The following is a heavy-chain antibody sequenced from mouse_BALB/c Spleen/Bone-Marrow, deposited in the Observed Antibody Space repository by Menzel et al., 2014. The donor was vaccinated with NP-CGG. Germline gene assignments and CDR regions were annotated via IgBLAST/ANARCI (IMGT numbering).Heavy chain of an antibody. D-gene: IGHD2-2*01. CDR2: ISSGGSNT. J-gene: IGHJ4*01. CDR3: ARQRGYAYAMDY. V-gene: IGHV5-12-1*01. Sequence: EVMLVESGGGLVKPGGSLKLSCAASGFAFSGYDMSWVRQTPEKRLEWVAYISSGGSNTYYPDTVKGRFTISRDNAKNTLYLQMNSLKSEDTAIYYCARQRGYAYAMDYWGQGTSVTVSS. CDR1: GFAFSGYD.